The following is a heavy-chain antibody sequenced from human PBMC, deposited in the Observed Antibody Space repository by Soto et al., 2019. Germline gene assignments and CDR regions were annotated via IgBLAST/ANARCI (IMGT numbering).Heavy chain of an antibody. D-gene: IGHD3-10*01. Sequence: QITLKESGPLLVKPTQTLTLTCTFSGFSLSTNGVGVGWIRQPPGKALEWLALIYWDDDKRYSPSLESRITITKDTSKSQVVLTITNMDPVDTATYYCAHSPDYYGPAFDSWGQGTLVTVSS. CDR2: IYWDDDK. J-gene: IGHJ4*02. CDR3: AHSPDYYGPAFDS. V-gene: IGHV2-5*02. CDR1: GFSLSTNGVG.